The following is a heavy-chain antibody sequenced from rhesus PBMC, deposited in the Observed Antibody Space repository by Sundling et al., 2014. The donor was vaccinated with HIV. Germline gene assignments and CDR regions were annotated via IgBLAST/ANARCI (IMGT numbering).Heavy chain of an antibody. D-gene: IGHD3-22*01. CDR3: ARDLGKYWSDYTILSTFDY. CDR1: GFTFDDYA. V-gene: IGHV3-201*01. CDR2: ISWSGDST. Sequence: EVQLVESGGGVVQPGGSLRLSCAASGFTFDDYAMHWVRQAPGKGLDWVSGISWSGDSTGYADSVKGRFTISRDNAKNSLYLQMNRLRGEDTALYYCARDLGKYWSDYTILSTFDYWGQGVLVTVSS. J-gene: IGHJ4*01.